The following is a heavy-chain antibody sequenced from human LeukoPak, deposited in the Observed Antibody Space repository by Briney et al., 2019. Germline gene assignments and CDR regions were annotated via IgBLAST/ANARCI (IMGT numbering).Heavy chain of an antibody. D-gene: IGHD1-1*01. V-gene: IGHV3-74*01. CDR2: IKPDGNRT. CDR3: ARENYWTMDV. Sequence: GGSLRLSCAASGFTFSAYWMRWVRQAPGKGPMWVSFIKPDGNRTNYADSVKGRFIISRDNAKNTLYLQMYDLRAEDTAVYYCARENYWTMDVSGQGTTVTVSS. J-gene: IGHJ6*02. CDR1: GFTFSAYW.